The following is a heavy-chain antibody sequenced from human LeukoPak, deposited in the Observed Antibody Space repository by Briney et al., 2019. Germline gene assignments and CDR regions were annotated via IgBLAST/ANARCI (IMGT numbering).Heavy chain of an antibody. CDR2: ISGSGSIT. CDR3: AKGNLPIIAAAGLFDY. CDR1: GFTFSSYV. J-gene: IGHJ4*02. Sequence: GGSLRLSCAASGFTFSSYVMTWVRQAPGKGLEWVSAISGSGSITEYADSVKGRFTISRDNSKDTLYLQMNSLRAEDTAVYYCAKGNLPIIAAAGLFDYWGQGALVTVSS. D-gene: IGHD6-13*01. V-gene: IGHV3-23*01.